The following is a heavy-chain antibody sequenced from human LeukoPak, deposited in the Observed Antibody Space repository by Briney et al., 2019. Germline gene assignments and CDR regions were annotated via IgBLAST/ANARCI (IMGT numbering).Heavy chain of an antibody. CDR3: ARVDEDGFDY. CDR1: GYAFSSYG. J-gene: IGHJ4*02. V-gene: IGHV1-18*01. CDR2: ISTYNGNT. Sequence: ASVKVSCKGSGYAFSSYGISWVRQAPGQGLEWMGWISTYNGNTNYAQKLQGRVTMTTDTSTSTAYMELRSLRSDDTAVYYCARVDEDGFDYWGQGTLVTVSS.